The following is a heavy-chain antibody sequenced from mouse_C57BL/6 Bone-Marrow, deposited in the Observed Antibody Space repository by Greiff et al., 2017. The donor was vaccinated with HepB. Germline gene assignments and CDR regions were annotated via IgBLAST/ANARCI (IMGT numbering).Heavy chain of an antibody. CDR1: GYTFTSYW. D-gene: IGHD1-1*01. Sequence: EVQVVESGTVLARPGASVKMSCKTSGYTFTSYWMHWVKQRPGQGLEWIGAIYPGNSDTSYNQKFKGKAKLTAVTSASTAYMELSSLTNEDSAVYYCTRGSRSSYWYFDVWGTGTTVTVSS. CDR3: TRGSRSSYWYFDV. J-gene: IGHJ1*03. V-gene: IGHV1-5*01. CDR2: IYPGNSDT.